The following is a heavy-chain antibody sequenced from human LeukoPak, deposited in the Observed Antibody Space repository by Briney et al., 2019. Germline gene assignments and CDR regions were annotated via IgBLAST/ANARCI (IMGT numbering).Heavy chain of an antibody. CDR1: GFNIGSYW. CDR2: ISSDGKSI. J-gene: IGHJ4*02. CDR3: ASASSESYYWALDY. V-gene: IGHV3-74*01. D-gene: IGHD3-10*01. Sequence: PGGSLRLCCAASGFNIGSYWMNWDRQGPGKGLVWVARISSDGKSISYADSVKGRFTISRDNSKNTLYLQMDSLRAEDTAVYYCASASSESYYWALDYWGQGTLVTVSS.